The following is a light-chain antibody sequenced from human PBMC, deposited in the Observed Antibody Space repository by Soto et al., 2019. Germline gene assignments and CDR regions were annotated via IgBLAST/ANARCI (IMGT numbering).Light chain of an antibody. CDR1: SSDVGGYNY. J-gene: IGLJ2*01. Sequence: QSALTQPASVSGSPGQSITISCTGTSSDVGGYNYVSWYQQHPGKAPKLMIFDVTSRPSGVSNRFSGSKSGNTASLTISGLQAEDEADYYCSSYTSRSTLEVFGGGTKLTVL. CDR3: SSYTSRSTLEV. V-gene: IGLV2-14*01. CDR2: DVT.